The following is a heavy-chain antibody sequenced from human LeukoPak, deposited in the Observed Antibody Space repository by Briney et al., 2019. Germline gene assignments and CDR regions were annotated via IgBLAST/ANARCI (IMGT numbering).Heavy chain of an antibody. D-gene: IGHD3-22*01. Sequence: GGSLRLSCAASGFTFSNAWMSWVRQAPGKGLEWVGRIKSKTDGGTTDYAAPVKGRFTISRDDSKNTLYLQMNSLRAEDSAVYYCAGVYDRSGSALLDYWGQGTLVTVSS. J-gene: IGHJ4*02. CDR3: AGVYDRSGSALLDY. V-gene: IGHV3-15*01. CDR1: GFTFSNAW. CDR2: IKSKTDGGTT.